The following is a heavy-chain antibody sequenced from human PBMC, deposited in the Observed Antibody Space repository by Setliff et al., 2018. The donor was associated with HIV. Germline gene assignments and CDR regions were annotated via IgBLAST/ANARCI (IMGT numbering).Heavy chain of an antibody. D-gene: IGHD2-15*01. CDR3: TRTPGAWQNYFDY. CDR2: ITGIGGGT. J-gene: IGHJ4*02. CDR1: GFTFSNYA. V-gene: IGHV3-23*01. Sequence: PGGSLRLSCVASGFTFSNYAMSWVRQAPGKGLEWVSGITGIGGGTYYADSVKGRFTISRDNSKNTLYLQMNSLSAEDTAIYCCTRTPGAWQNYFDYWGQGTPVTVSS.